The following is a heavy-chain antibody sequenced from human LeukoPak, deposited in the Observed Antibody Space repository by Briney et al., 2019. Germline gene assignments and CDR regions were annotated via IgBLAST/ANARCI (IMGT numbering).Heavy chain of an antibody. Sequence: ASVKVSCKASGYTFTSYGISWVRQAPGQGLEWMGWISAYNGNTNYAQKLQGRVTMTTDTSTSTAYMELRSLRSDDTAVYYCAGDQITMVRGAVFDYWGQGTLVTVSS. CDR3: AGDQITMVRGAVFDY. D-gene: IGHD3-10*01. CDR2: ISAYNGNT. J-gene: IGHJ4*02. CDR1: GYTFTSYG. V-gene: IGHV1-18*01.